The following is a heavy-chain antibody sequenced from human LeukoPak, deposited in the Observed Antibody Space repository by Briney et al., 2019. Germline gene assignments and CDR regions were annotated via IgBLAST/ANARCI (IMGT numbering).Heavy chain of an antibody. J-gene: IGHJ4*02. V-gene: IGHV3-21*01. CDR1: GFTFSSYS. CDR2: ISSSSSYI. Sequence: PGGSLRLSCAASGFTFSSYSMNWVRQAPGKGLEWVSSISSSSSYIYYADSVKGRFTISRDNAKNTLYLQMNFLGAEDTAVYYCASGIAADESVAIDYWGQGTLVTVSS. D-gene: IGHD6-13*01. CDR3: ASGIAADESVAIDY.